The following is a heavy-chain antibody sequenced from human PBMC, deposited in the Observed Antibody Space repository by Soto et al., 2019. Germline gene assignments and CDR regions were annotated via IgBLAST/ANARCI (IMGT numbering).Heavy chain of an antibody. D-gene: IGHD5-18*01. Sequence: PSETLSLTCTVSGGSISSYYWSWIRQPAGKGLEWIGRIYTSGSTNYNPSLKSRVTMSVDTSKNQFSLKLSSVTAADMAVYYCAGEYSSGYYGMDVWGQGTTVTVSS. CDR1: GGSISSYY. J-gene: IGHJ6*02. CDR2: IYTSGST. V-gene: IGHV4-4*07. CDR3: AGEYSSGYYGMDV.